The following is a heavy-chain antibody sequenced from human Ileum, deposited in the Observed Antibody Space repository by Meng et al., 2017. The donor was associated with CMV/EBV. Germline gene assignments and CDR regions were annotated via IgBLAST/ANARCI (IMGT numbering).Heavy chain of an antibody. J-gene: IGHJ4*02. CDR3: ARDVWGFDY. CDR2: ISLGNGQT. D-gene: IGHD7-27*01. Sequence: QVQLLQSGAEVKQPGASVKISCKTSGYTCTDHNIGWVRQAPGQGIEWVGWISLGNGQTVYGHKLQGRVTVTTDTSTNTAYMELRNLRSDDTAMYYCARDVWGFDYWGQGTLVTVSS. CDR1: GYTCTDHN. V-gene: IGHV1-18*04.